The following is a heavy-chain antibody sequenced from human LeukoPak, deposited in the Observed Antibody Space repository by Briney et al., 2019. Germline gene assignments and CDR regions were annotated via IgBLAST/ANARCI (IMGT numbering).Heavy chain of an antibody. CDR2: ISAYNGNT. D-gene: IGHD2-15*01. CDR1: GSTFTSYG. Sequence: GASVKVSCKASGSTFTSYGISWVRQAPGQGLEWMGWISAYNGNTNYAQKLQGRVTMTADTSTSTAYMELRSLRSDDTAVYYCARVYCSGGSCLNWFDPWGQGTLVTVSS. V-gene: IGHV1-18*01. CDR3: ARVYCSGGSCLNWFDP. J-gene: IGHJ5*02.